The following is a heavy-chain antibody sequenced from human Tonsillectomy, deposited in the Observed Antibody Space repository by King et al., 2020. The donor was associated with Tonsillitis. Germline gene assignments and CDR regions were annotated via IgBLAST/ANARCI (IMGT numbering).Heavy chain of an antibody. CDR3: ARGCIAEKFDSFDI. D-gene: IGHD2-8*01. Sequence: VQLVESGGGLVQPGGSLRLSCAASGFTFRSYWMSWVRQAPGKGLEWVANIKHDGSEKYYVDSVKGRFTISRDNAKISLSLQMNSLRVEDTAVYYCARGCIAEKFDSFDIWGQGTMVTVSS. J-gene: IGHJ3*02. CDR1: GFTFRSYW. V-gene: IGHV3-7*03. CDR2: IKHDGSEK.